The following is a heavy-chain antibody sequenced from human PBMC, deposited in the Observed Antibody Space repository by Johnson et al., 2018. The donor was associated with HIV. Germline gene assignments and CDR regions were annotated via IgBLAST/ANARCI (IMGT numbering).Heavy chain of an antibody. CDR1: GFTFADYG. D-gene: IGHD6-19*01. CDR2: IAHDESIT. Sequence: QVLLVESGGGVVQPGGSLRLSCAASGFTFADYGMHWVRQPPGKGLEWVAFIAHDESITHYADSVKGRFTMSRDNSKNTLYLHMKSLRPEDTSIYYCAKDDNLGVWYSDAFDVWGRGTVGTVSS. V-gene: IGHV3-30*02. CDR3: AKDDNLGVWYSDAFDV. J-gene: IGHJ3*01.